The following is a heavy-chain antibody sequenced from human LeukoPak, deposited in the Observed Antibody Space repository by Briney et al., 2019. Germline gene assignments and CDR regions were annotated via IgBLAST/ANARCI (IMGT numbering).Heavy chain of an antibody. CDR2: INSDGSST. Sequence: PGGSLRLSCAASGFTFSSYWMHWVRQAPGKGLVWVSRINSDGSSTSYADSVKGRFTISRDNAKNTLYLRMNSLRAEDTAVYYCARDGYSSSWVNWFDPWGQGTLVTVSS. CDR3: ARDGYSSSWVNWFDP. V-gene: IGHV3-74*01. J-gene: IGHJ5*02. D-gene: IGHD6-13*01. CDR1: GFTFSSYW.